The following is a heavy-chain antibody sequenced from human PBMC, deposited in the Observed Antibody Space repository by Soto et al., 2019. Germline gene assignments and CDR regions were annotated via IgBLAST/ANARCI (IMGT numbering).Heavy chain of an antibody. Sequence: EVQLVESGGGLVQPGGSLRLSCAASGFTFSLHSMSWVRQAPGKGLEWVSYISRSSTGIHYADSVKGRFTISRDDATNSMHLQMNSLRDGDAAVYYCARAVTWGLDVWGQGTTVSISS. J-gene: IGHJ6*02. CDR3: ARAVTWGLDV. D-gene: IGHD3-10*01. CDR1: GFTFSLHS. V-gene: IGHV3-48*02. CDR2: ISRSSTGI.